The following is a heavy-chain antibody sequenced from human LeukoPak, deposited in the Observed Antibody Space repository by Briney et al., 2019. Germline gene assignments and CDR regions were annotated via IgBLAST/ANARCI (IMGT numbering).Heavy chain of an antibody. CDR3: AVGTYSGGYPY. CDR1: GFTFSSYW. CDR2: ISSSGSTI. V-gene: IGHV3-48*04. Sequence: GGSLRLSCAASGFTFSSYWMSWVRQAPGKGLEWVSYISSSGSTIYYADSVKGRFTISRDNAKNSLYLQMNSLRAEDTAVYYCAVGTYSGGYPYWGQGTLVTVSS. J-gene: IGHJ4*02. D-gene: IGHD2-21*01.